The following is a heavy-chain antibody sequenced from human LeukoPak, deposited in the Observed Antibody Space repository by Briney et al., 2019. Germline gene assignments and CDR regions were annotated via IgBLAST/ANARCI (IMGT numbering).Heavy chain of an antibody. V-gene: IGHV3-33*01. J-gene: IGHJ5*02. CDR3: ARAGITMIFNWFDP. Sequence: GGSLRLSCAASGFTFSSYGMRWVRQAPGKGLEWMAVIWYDGSNKYYADSVKGRFTISRDNSKNTLYLQMNSLRAEDTAVYYCARAGITMIFNWFDPWGQGTLVTVSS. CDR2: IWYDGSNK. D-gene: IGHD3-22*01. CDR1: GFTFSSYG.